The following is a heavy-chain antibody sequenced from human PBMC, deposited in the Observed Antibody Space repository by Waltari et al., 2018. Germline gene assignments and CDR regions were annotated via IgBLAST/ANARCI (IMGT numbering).Heavy chain of an antibody. CDR1: GFIFSTYW. CDR2: INSDGSST. J-gene: IGHJ4*02. V-gene: IGHV3-74*01. CDR3: VRENIAAAGLES. D-gene: IGHD6-13*01. Sequence: EVQLVESGGGLVQPGGSLRLSCVASGFIFSTYWLDWFRQAPGKGLVWVSRINSDGSSTTDADSVKGQFTISRENAKNTLYLHMSSLRAEDTAVYYCVRENIAAAGLESWGQGTLVTVSS.